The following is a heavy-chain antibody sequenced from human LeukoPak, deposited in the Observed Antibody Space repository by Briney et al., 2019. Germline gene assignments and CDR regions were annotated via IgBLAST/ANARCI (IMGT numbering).Heavy chain of an antibody. CDR2: ISYDGSNK. V-gene: IGHV3-30*04. J-gene: IGHJ4*02. CDR1: GFTFSSYA. CDR3: ARNGYNYASDFDY. Sequence: GGSLRLSCAASGFTFSSYAMHWVRQAPGKGLEWVAVISYDGSNKYYADSVKGRFTISRDNSKNTLYLQVNSLRAEDTAVYYCARNGYNYASDFDYWGQGSLVTVSS. D-gene: IGHD5-18*01.